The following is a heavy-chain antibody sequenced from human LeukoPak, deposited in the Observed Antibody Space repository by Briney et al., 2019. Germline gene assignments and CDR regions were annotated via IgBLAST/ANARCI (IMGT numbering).Heavy chain of an antibody. CDR1: GFSFSSYA. CDR3: ARDHGPFDY. J-gene: IGHJ4*02. CDR2: ISYDGSNK. V-gene: IGHV3-30*04. Sequence: GGSPRLSCAASGFSFSSYAMHWVRQAPGKGLEWVAVISYDGSNKYYADPVKGRFTISRDTSKNPLYLQMNSLRAEDTAVYYCARDHGPFDYWGQGTLVTVSS.